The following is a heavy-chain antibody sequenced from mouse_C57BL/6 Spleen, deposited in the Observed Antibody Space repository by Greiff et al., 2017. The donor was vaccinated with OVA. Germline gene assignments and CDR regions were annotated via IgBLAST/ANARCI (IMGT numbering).Heavy chain of an antibody. V-gene: IGHV1-18*01. D-gene: IGHD1-1*01. J-gene: IGHJ4*01. Sequence: EVQLQQSGPELVKPGASVKIPCKASGYTFTDYNMDWVKQSHGKSLAWIGDINPNNGGTIYNQKFKGKATLTVDKSSSTAYMELRSLTSEDTAVYYCARGVYYYGSSFYAMDYWGQGTSVTVSS. CDR2: INPNNGGT. CDR1: GYTFTDYN. CDR3: ARGVYYYGSSFYAMDY.